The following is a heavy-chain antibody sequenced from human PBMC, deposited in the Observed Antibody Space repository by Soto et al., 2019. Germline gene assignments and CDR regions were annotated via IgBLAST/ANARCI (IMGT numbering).Heavy chain of an antibody. CDR1: GFTFSDYY. CDR2: ISSSGSTI. CDR3: ARTMVRGVMTLQHYYYMDV. J-gene: IGHJ6*03. V-gene: IGHV3-11*01. Sequence: QVQLVESGGGLVKPGGSLRLSCAASGFTFSDYYMSWIRQAPGKGLEWVSYISSSGSTIYYADSVKGRFTISRDNAKNSLYLKRNSLRAEDTAVYYCARTMVRGVMTLQHYYYMDVWGKGTTVTVSS. D-gene: IGHD3-10*01.